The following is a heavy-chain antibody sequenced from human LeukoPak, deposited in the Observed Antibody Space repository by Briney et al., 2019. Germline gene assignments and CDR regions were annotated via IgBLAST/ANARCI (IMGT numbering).Heavy chain of an antibody. CDR2: VYHSGSL. J-gene: IGHJ4*02. CDR1: GYSISSGYY. D-gene: IGHD3-22*01. Sequence: AETLSLTCAVSGYSISSGYYWGWIRPPPGKGLEWIGSVYHSGSLYHRPSLKSRLDISVDTAPNHPSLKLSSVTAADTAVYYCARSPGITMRVVVNYWGQRTLVSVST. CDR3: ARSPGITMRVVVNY. V-gene: IGHV4-38-2*01.